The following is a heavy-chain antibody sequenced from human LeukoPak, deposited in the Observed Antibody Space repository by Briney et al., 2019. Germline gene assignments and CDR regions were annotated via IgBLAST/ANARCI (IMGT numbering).Heavy chain of an antibody. Sequence: ASVTVSCKASGGTFSSYAISWVRQAPGQGLEWMGGIIPIFGTANYAQKFQGRVTITTDESTSTAYMELSSLRSEDTAVYYCARVSGTAATLYHFDYWGQGTLVTVSS. D-gene: IGHD1-7*01. CDR1: GGTFSSYA. V-gene: IGHV1-69*05. J-gene: IGHJ4*02. CDR3: ARVSGTAATLYHFDY. CDR2: IIPIFGTA.